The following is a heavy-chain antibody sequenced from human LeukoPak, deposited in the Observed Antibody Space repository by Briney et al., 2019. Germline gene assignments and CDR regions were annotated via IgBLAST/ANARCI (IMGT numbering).Heavy chain of an antibody. CDR1: GGSISSSSHY. CDR3: VKNFDP. CDR2: IYYSGST. J-gene: IGHJ5*02. D-gene: IGHD3-3*01. V-gene: IGHV4-39*01. Sequence: KPSETLSLTCTVSGGSISSSSHYWGWIRQPPGKGLEWIGSIYYSGSTYYNPSLKSRVTISVDTSKNQFSLRLNSVTAADTAMYYCVKNFDPWGQGTLVTVSS.